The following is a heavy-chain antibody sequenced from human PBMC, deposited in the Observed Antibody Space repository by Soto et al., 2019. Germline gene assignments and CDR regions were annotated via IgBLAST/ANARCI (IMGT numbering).Heavy chain of an antibody. Sequence: QVQLQQWGAGLLKPSETLSLTCAVYGGSFSGYYWSWIRQPPGKGLEWIGETNHSGSTNYNPSLNSPVTISVNTSKNQFCLKLSSVTAADAAVYYCARGPRIVVVGAATPHAVTLNAVDIWGQGTMVTVSS. J-gene: IGHJ3*02. D-gene: IGHD2-15*01. CDR1: GGSFSGYY. CDR2: TNHSGST. CDR3: ARGPRIVVVGAATPHAVTLNAVDI. V-gene: IGHV4-34*01.